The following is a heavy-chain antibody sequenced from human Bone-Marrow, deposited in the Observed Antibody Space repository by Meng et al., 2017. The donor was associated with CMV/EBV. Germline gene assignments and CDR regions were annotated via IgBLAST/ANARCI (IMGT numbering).Heavy chain of an antibody. D-gene: IGHD3-3*01. CDR3: AREFQNFWSGYYYYYGMDV. J-gene: IGHJ6*02. V-gene: IGHV3-30*04. CDR2: ISYDGSNK. CDR1: GFTFSSYA. Sequence: GESLKISCAASGFTFSSYAMSWVRQAPGKGLEWVAVISYDGSNKYYADSVKGRFTISRDNSKNTLYLQMNSLRAEDTAVYYCAREFQNFWSGYYYYYGMDVWGQGTTVTVSS.